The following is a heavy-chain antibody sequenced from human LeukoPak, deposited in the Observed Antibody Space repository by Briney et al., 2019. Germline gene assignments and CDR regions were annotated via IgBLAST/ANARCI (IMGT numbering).Heavy chain of an antibody. Sequence: PSETLSLTCAVYGGSFSGYYWSWIRQPPGKGLEWIGEINHSGSTNYNPSLKSRVTISVDTSKNQFSLKLSSMTAADTAVYYCARTTKRYYYGSRWFDPWGQGTLVTVSS. J-gene: IGHJ5*02. V-gene: IGHV4-34*01. CDR3: ARTTKRYYYGSRWFDP. CDR1: GGSFSGYY. CDR2: INHSGST. D-gene: IGHD3-10*01.